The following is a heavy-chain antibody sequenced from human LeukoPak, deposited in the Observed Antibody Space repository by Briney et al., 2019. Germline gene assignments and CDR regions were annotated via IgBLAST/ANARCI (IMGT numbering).Heavy chain of an antibody. CDR2: IGTAGDT. CDR3: ARGTRLGVVDY. Sequence: GGSLRLSCAASGFTFSSYDMHWVRQATGKGLERVSAIGTAGDTYYPGSVKGRFTISRENAKNSLCLQMNSLRAGDTAVYYCARGTRLGVVDYWGQGTLVTVSS. CDR1: GFTFSSYD. J-gene: IGHJ4*02. V-gene: IGHV3-13*01. D-gene: IGHD3-16*01.